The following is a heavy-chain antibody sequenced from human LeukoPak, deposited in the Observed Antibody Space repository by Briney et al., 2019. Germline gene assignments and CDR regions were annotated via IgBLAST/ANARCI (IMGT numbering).Heavy chain of an antibody. D-gene: IGHD3-9*01. CDR3: ARLFDILASGMDV. Sequence: GGSLRLSCAASGFTFGSYRMNWVRQAPGKGLEWVSSISSSSSYIHYADSVKGRFTISRDNAKNSLYLQMNSLRAEDTAVYYCARLFDILASGMDVWGQGTTVTVSS. CDR1: GFTFGSYR. V-gene: IGHV3-21*06. J-gene: IGHJ6*02. CDR2: ISSSSSYI.